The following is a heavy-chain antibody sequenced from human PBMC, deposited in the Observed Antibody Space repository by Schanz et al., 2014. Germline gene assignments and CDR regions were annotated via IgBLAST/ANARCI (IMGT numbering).Heavy chain of an antibody. CDR3: AKTSVLYPWGYFDY. V-gene: IGHV4-39*01. CDR2: IYYSGST. J-gene: IGHJ4*02. D-gene: IGHD2-8*01. CDR1: GGSISSSTYY. Sequence: QLQLQESGPGLVKPSETLSLTCTVSGGSISSSTYYWGWIRQPPGKGLEWIGIIYYSGSTYYNTSLKSLFTICGDASKNQFFRKLSSVTAADTAVYYCAKTSVLYPWGYFDYWGQGTLVTVSS.